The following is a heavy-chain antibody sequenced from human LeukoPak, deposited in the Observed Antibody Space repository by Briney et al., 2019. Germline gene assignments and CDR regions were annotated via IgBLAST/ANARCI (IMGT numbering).Heavy chain of an antibody. V-gene: IGHV1-2*02. CDR3: ARDFWSGYYFDY. D-gene: IGHD3-3*01. CDR1: GYTFSGYY. CDR2: INPHSGDT. Sequence: ASVKVSCKASGYTFSGYYMHWVRQAPGQGLEWMGWINPHSGDTNYAQKFQGRVTMTGDTSISTGYVEVSGLRSDDTAIYFCARDFWSGYYFDYWGQGTQVTVSS. J-gene: IGHJ4*02.